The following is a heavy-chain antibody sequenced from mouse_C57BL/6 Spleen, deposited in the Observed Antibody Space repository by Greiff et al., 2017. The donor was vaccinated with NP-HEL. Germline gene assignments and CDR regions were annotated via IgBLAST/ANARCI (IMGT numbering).Heavy chain of an antibody. CDR1: GYTFTSYW. J-gene: IGHJ4*01. V-gene: IGHV1-59*01. CDR3: ASPTLYGRHYAMDY. Sequence: QVQLQQPGAELVRPGTSVKLSCKASGYTFTSYWMHWVKQRPGQGLEWIGVIDPSDSYTNYNQKFKGKATLTVDTSSSTAYMQLSSLTSEDSAVYYCASPTLYGRHYAMDYWGQGTSVTVSS. CDR2: IDPSDSYT. D-gene: IGHD1-1*01.